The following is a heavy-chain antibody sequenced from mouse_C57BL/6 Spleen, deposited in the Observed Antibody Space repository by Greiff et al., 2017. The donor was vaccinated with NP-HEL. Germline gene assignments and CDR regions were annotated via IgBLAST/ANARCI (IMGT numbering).Heavy chain of an antibody. V-gene: IGHV1-64*01. Sequence: QVQLQQPGAELVKPGASVKLSCKASGYTFTSYWMHWVKQRPGQGLEWIGMIHPNSGSTNYNEKFKSKATLTVDKSSSTAYMQLSSLTSEDSAVYYCAREGPTGTMDYWGQGTTLTVSS. J-gene: IGHJ2*01. CDR3: AREGPTGTMDY. CDR2: IHPNSGST. D-gene: IGHD4-1*02. CDR1: GYTFTSYW.